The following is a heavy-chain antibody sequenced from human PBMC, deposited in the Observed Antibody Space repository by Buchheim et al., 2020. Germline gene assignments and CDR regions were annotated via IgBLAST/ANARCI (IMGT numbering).Heavy chain of an antibody. D-gene: IGHD6-19*01. CDR3: ARGGEEGSSGWYSYLY. J-gene: IGHJ4*02. CDR1: GFTFSFYE. V-gene: IGHV3-48*03. CDR2: ISSSDNTI. Sequence: EVQLVESGGGSVQPGGSLRLSCEASGFTFSFYEMNWVRQAPGKGLEWVSYISSSDNTIYYADSVKGRFTISRDNSKNSLFLQMNNLRAEDTAVYYCARGGEEGSSGWYSYLYWGQGTL.